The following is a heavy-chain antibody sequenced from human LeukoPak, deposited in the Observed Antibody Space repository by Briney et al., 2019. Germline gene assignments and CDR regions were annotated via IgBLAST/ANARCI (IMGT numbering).Heavy chain of an antibody. CDR1: GGSISSYY. CDR3: ASARRTYYYDSSGYYTDYYYYGMDV. D-gene: IGHD3-22*01. J-gene: IGHJ6*02. Sequence: SETLSLTCTVSGGSISSYYWSWIRQPPGKGLEWIGYIYYSGSTNYNPSLKSRVTISVDTSKNQFSLKLSSVTAADTAVYYCASARRTYYYDSSGYYTDYYYYGMDVWGQGTTVTVSS. CDR2: IYYSGST. V-gene: IGHV4-59*01.